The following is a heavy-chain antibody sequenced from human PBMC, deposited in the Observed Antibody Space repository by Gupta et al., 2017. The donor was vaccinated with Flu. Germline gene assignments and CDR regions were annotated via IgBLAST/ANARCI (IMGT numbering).Heavy chain of an antibody. V-gene: IGHV3-7*01. CDR1: SSYW. J-gene: IGHJ4*02. CDR2: IKQDASEK. Sequence: SSYWMSWVSQAPGKGLEWVANIKQDASEKYYGDSVKGRFSISRDNAKNSHYLQMNNLRAEDTAVYYCARDSGRFYIDYWGQGTLVTVSS. CDR3: ARDSGRFYIDY. D-gene: IGHD1-26*01.